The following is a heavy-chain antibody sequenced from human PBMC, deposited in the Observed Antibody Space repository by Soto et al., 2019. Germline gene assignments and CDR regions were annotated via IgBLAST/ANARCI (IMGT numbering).Heavy chain of an antibody. CDR1: GYSFHNYG. D-gene: IGHD1-26*01. J-gene: IGHJ4*02. V-gene: IGHV1-18*04. Sequence: QVQLVQSGPEVRKPGASVKVSCTASGYSFHNYGIIWVRQAPGQGLERMGWISGQIAKTNFAQKFTGRVSMTTDTSTNTAYMELSSLRSGDTAIYYCARGPPSGICSLTLRFWGKGSVVTVSS. CDR3: ARGPPSGICSLTLRF. CDR2: ISGQIAKT.